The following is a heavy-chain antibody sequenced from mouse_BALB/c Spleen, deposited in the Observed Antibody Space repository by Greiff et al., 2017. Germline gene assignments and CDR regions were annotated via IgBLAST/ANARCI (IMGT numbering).Heavy chain of an antibody. D-gene: IGHD1-1*01. CDR2: ISSGGGST. CDR1: GFAFSSYD. J-gene: IGHJ3*01. Sequence: EVKLQESGGGLVKPGGSLKLSCAASGFAFSSYDMSWVRQTPEKRLEWVAYISSGGGSTYYPDTVKGRFTISRDNAKNTLYLQMSSLKSEDTAMYYCARHYYDPWFAYWGQGTLVTVSA. V-gene: IGHV5-12-1*01. CDR3: ARHYYDPWFAY.